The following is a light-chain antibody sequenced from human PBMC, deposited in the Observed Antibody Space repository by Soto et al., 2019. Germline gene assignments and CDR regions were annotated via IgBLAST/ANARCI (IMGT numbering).Light chain of an antibody. CDR3: QQYCCSLLS. CDR2: GSS. V-gene: IGKV3-20*01. Sequence: EIVLTQSPGTLSLSPGEGATLSCRASQSVSNNFVAWYQQRPGKAPRLLIYGSSSRASGIPDMFSGSGSGTDFTLTISRLEPEDFAVYYCQQYCCSLLSFGGGTKVEIK. J-gene: IGKJ4*01. CDR1: QSVSNNF.